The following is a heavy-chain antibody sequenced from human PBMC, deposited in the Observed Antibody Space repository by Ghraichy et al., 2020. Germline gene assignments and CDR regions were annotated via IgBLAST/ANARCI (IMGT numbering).Heavy chain of an antibody. J-gene: IGHJ4*02. CDR1: GFTFSSYW. Sequence: GGSLRLSCAASGFTFSSYWMSWVRQAPGKGLEWVANIKQDGSEKYYVDSVKGRFTISRDNAKNSLYLQMNSLRAEDTAVYYCARDGSLITSQPYFDYWGQGTLVTVSS. CDR2: IKQDGSEK. D-gene: IGHD1-20*01. CDR3: ARDGSLITSQPYFDY. V-gene: IGHV3-7*01.